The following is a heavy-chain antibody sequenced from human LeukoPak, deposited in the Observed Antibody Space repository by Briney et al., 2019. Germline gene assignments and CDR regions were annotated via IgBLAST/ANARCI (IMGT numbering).Heavy chain of an antibody. V-gene: IGHV4-31*03. CDR2: ICYSGST. Sequence: SETLSLTCTVSGGSISSGGYYWSWIRQHPGKGLEWIGYICYSGSTYYNPSLKSRVTISVDTSKNQFSLKLSSVTAADTAVYYCARKPYYDFWSGYDYWGQGTLVTVSS. CDR1: GGSISSGGYY. CDR3: ARKPYYDFWSGYDY. D-gene: IGHD3-3*01. J-gene: IGHJ4*02.